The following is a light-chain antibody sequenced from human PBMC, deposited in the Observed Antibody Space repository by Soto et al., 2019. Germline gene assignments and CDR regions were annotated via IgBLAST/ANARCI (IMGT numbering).Light chain of an antibody. Sequence: SLGSSVKLTCTLSSGHSSYIIAWHQQQPGKAPRYLMKLEGSGSYNKGSGVPDRFSGSSSGADRYLTISNLQSEDEADYYCETWDSNTHVFGTGTKLTVL. CDR2: LEGSGSY. V-gene: IGLV4-60*03. J-gene: IGLJ1*01. CDR1: SGHSSYI. CDR3: ETWDSNTHV.